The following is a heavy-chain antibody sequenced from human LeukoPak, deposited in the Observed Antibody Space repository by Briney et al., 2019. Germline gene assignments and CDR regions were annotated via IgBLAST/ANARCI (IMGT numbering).Heavy chain of an antibody. D-gene: IGHD1-14*01. CDR1: GGSISSYY. Sequence: SETLSLTCTVSGGSISSYYWIWIRQPPGKRLEWIGYIYFSGSTNYNPSLKSRVTISVDTSKNQFSLKLNSVTAADTAVYYCARTRNFRVAGRLDAFDIWGQGTMVTVSS. V-gene: IGHV4-59*01. CDR2: IYFSGST. CDR3: ARTRNFRVAGRLDAFDI. J-gene: IGHJ3*02.